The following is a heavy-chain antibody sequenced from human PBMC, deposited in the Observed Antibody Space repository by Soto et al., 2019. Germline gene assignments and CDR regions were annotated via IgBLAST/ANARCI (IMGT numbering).Heavy chain of an antibody. CDR1: CGSFSGYY. J-gene: IGHJ4*02. V-gene: IGHV4-34*01. CDR3: ARGLGQGPYLDY. CDR2: INHSGST. Sequence: SDTLSLTCAVYCGSFSGYYWSWIRQPPGKGLEWIGEINHSGSTNYNPSLKSRVTISVDTSKNQFSLKLSSVTAADTAVYYCARGLGQGPYLDYWGQGTLVTVSS.